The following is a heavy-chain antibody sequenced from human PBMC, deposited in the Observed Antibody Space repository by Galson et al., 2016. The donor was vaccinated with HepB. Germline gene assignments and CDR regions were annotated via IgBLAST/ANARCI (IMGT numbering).Heavy chain of an antibody. J-gene: IGHJ4*02. CDR2: IYWNDVR. V-gene: IGHV2-5*01. CDR1: GFSLSSSTVG. Sequence: PALVKPTQTLTMTCTFSGFSLSSSTVGVGWIRQPPGKALEWLALIYWNDVRTCNPSLKTRLTITKDTSKNQVVLTMTNMDPVDTATYYCAHFLTGYYNFQFGGLGTLVTVSS. D-gene: IGHD3-9*01. CDR3: AHFLTGYYNFQF.